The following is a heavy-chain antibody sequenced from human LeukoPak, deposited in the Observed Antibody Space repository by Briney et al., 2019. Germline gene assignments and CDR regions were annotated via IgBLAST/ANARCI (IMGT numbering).Heavy chain of an antibody. CDR1: GGSISSSSYY. J-gene: IGHJ3*02. Sequence: SETLSLTCTVSGGSISSSSYYWGWIRQPPGKGLEWIGSIYYSGSTYYNPSLKSRVTISVDTSKNQFSLKLSSVTAADTAVYYCARRIVVVTAIQDAFDIWGQGTMVTVSS. CDR2: IYYSGST. CDR3: ARRIVVVTAIQDAFDI. V-gene: IGHV4-39*01. D-gene: IGHD2-21*02.